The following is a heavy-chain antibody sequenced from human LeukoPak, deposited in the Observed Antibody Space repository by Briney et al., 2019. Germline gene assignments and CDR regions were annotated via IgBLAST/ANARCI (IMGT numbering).Heavy chain of an antibody. CDR2: IDGGGSST. V-gene: IGHV3-74*01. CDR1: GFTFSSYL. J-gene: IGHJ4*02. Sequence: GGSLRLSCAASGFTFSSYLMHWVRQLPGKGLVWVSRIDGGGSSTNYADSVKGRFTISRDNAENTLYLQMNSLRVEDTAVYYCVGSAFHAGSGNYYDYWGQGTLVTVSS. CDR3: VGSAFHAGSGNYYDY. D-gene: IGHD3-22*01.